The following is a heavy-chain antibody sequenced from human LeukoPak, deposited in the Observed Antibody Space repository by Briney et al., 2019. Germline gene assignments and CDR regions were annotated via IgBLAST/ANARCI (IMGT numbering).Heavy chain of an antibody. D-gene: IGHD3-10*01. J-gene: IGHJ4*02. V-gene: IGHV4-39*01. CDR1: GGSISSSSYY. CDR3: ARLGFGELDY. Sequence: SETLSLTCTVSGGSISSSSYYWGWIRQPPGKGLEWIGSIYYSGSTYYNPSLKSRVTISVDTSKNQFSLKLSSVTAADTAVYYCARLGFGELDYWGQGTLVTVSS. CDR2: IYYSGST.